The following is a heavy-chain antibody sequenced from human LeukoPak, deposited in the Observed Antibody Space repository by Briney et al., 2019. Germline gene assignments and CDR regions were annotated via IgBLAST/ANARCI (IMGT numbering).Heavy chain of an antibody. D-gene: IGHD3-22*01. V-gene: IGHV3-30*04. CDR3: ARDHSRGYLGDYYFDY. Sequence: GGSLRLSCAASGFTFSSYAMHWVRQAPGKGLKWVAVISYDGTNKYYADSVKGRFTISRDNSKNTLYLQMNSLRAEDTAVYYCARDHSRGYLGDYYFDYWGQGTLVTVSS. J-gene: IGHJ4*02. CDR1: GFTFSSYA. CDR2: ISYDGTNK.